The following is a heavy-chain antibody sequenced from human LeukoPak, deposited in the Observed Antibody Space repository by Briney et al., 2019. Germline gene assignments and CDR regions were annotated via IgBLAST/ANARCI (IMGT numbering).Heavy chain of an antibody. D-gene: IGHD2-15*01. J-gene: IGHJ5*02. CDR1: GFTFSSYA. CDR3: AKDPFYCSGGSCYFFGFDP. Sequence: GGSLRLSCAASGFTFSSYAMSGVRQAPGKGLEGVSAISGSGGSTYYADSVKGRFTISRDNSKNTLYLQMNSLRAEDTAVYYCAKDPFYCSGGSCYFFGFDPWGQGTLVTVSS. V-gene: IGHV3-23*01. CDR2: ISGSGGST.